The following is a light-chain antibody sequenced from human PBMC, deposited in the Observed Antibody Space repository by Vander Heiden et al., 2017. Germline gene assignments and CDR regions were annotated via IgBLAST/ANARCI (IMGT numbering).Light chain of an antibody. CDR3: QQSYNTPRT. Sequence: DIQMAQSTSSLSASVGDRVTVTCRASQTISGYLNWYQQKPGKAPKLLIYGESTLQSGVPSRFSGRGSGTDFTLTISSLQPEDCATYYCQQSYNTPRTFGQGTKVEIK. CDR1: QTISGY. V-gene: IGKV1-39*01. CDR2: GES. J-gene: IGKJ1*01.